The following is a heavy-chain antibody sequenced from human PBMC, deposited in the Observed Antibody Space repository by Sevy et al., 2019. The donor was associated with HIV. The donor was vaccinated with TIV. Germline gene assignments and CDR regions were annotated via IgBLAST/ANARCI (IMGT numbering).Heavy chain of an antibody. CDR3: ARDRAGQFPG. D-gene: IGHD3-10*01. J-gene: IGHJ4*02. V-gene: IGHV3-21*01. CDR2: ISSSSSYI. Sequence: GGSLRLACAASGFTFSSYSMNWVRQAPGKGLEWVSSISSSSSYIYYADSVKGRFTISRDNAKNSLYLQMNSLRAEDTAVYYCARDRAGQFPGWGQGTLVTVSS. CDR1: GFTFSSYS.